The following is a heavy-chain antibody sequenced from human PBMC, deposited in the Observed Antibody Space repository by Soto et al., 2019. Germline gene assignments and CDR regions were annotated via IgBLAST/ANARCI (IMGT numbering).Heavy chain of an antibody. J-gene: IGHJ4*02. CDR2: IGGSGGDT. CDR1: GFIFNAYA. V-gene: IGHV3-23*01. CDR3: ARVAADYINAADH. D-gene: IGHD4-4*01. Sequence: EVQLLESGGGLVQPGGSLRLSCAASGFIFNAYAMTWVRQAPGKGLEWVSAIGGSGGDTSSAASVPGRFTISRDTSKDAVERERNRLRVDDTAVYFCARVAADYINAADHWGQGILVTVSS.